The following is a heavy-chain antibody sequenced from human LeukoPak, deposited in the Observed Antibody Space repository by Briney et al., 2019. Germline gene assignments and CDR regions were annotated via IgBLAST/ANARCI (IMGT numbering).Heavy chain of an antibody. Sequence: PSETLSLTCTVSGGSISSSSYYWGWIRQPPGKGLEWIGSIYYSGSTYYNPSLKSRVTISVDTSKNQFSLKLSSVTAADTAVYYCARGINLSLLLAVYFDYWGQGTLVTVSS. V-gene: IGHV4-39*07. CDR3: ARGINLSLLLAVYFDY. CDR1: GGSISSSSYY. CDR2: IYYSGST. D-gene: IGHD6-19*01. J-gene: IGHJ4*02.